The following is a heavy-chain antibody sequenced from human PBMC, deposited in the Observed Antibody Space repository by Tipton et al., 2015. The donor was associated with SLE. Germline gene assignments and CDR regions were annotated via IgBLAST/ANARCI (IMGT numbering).Heavy chain of an antibody. CDR1: GGSISNYY. Sequence: TLSLTCTVSGGSISNYYWNWIRQPPGKGLEWIGYVHHSGTTNYNPSLKSRVTMSLDTSKRQFSLELSSVTAADTAVYYCAREMAGRYYFDYWGQGTLVTVSS. CDR2: VHHSGTT. CDR3: AREMAGRYYFDY. V-gene: IGHV4-59*08. D-gene: IGHD5-24*01. J-gene: IGHJ4*02.